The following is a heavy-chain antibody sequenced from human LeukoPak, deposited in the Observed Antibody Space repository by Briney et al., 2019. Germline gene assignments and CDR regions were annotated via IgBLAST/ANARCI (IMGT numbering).Heavy chain of an antibody. CDR3: ARRGSSWSSNWFDP. D-gene: IGHD6-13*01. V-gene: IGHV1-18*01. Sequence: ASVKVSCKASGYTFTSYGISWVRQAPGQGLEWMGWISAYNGNTNYAQKLQGRVTMTTDTSTSTAYMELRGLRSDDTAVYYCARRGSSWSSNWFDPWGQGTLVTVSS. CDR2: ISAYNGNT. CDR1: GYTFTSYG. J-gene: IGHJ5*02.